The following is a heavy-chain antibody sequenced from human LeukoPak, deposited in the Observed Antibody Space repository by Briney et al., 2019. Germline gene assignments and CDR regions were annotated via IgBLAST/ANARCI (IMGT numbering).Heavy chain of an antibody. CDR1: GFTFSNYW. Sequence: GGSLRLSCAASGFTFSNYWMHWVRQAPGKGLVWVSHINSDGSRTNYADSVKGRFTISRDNAKNTLYLQMNSLRAEDTALYYCAKDTRYSSSSYFDYWGQGTLVTVSS. CDR3: AKDTRYSSSSYFDY. D-gene: IGHD6-6*01. V-gene: IGHV3-74*01. CDR2: INSDGSRT. J-gene: IGHJ4*02.